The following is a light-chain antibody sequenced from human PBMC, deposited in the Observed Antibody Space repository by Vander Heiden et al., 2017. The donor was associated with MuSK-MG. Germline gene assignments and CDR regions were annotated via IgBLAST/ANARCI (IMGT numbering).Light chain of an antibody. CDR2: KAS. V-gene: IGKV1-5*03. J-gene: IGKJ2*01. CDR3: QQYNSYSYT. Sequence: DIQMTQFPSTLFASVGDSVTITCRASQSISSWLAWYQQKPGKAPKLLIYKASSLESGVPSRFSGSGSGTEFTLTISSLQPDDFATYYCQQYNSYSYTFGQGTKLEIK. CDR1: QSISSW.